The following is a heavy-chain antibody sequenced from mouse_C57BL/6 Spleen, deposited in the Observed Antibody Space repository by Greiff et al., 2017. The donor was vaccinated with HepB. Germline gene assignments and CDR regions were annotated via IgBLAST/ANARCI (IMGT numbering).Heavy chain of an antibody. CDR3: TRASHYYGSSYDYFDY. D-gene: IGHD1-1*01. Sequence: DVKLVESGEGLVKPGGSLKLSCAASGFTFSSYAMSWVRQTPEKRLEWVSYISSGGDYIYYADTVKGRFTISRDNARNTLYPQMSSLKSEDTAMYYCTRASHYYGSSYDYFDYWGQGTTLTVSS. CDR1: GFTFSSYA. V-gene: IGHV5-9-1*02. CDR2: ISSGGDYI. J-gene: IGHJ2*01.